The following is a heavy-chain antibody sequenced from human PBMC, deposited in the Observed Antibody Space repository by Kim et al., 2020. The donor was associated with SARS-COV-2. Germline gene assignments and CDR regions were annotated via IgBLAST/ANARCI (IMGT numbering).Heavy chain of an antibody. V-gene: IGHV4-59*01. D-gene: IGHD2-21*01. Sequence: PALKSRVTISVDTSKNQFCLKVSSVSAADTAVYYCARESVIAVNYGMDVWGQGTTVTVSS. CDR3: ARESVIAVNYGMDV. J-gene: IGHJ6*02.